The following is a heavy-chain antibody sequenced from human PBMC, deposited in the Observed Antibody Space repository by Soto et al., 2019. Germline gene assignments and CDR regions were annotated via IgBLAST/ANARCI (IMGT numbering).Heavy chain of an antibody. CDR2: ISAYNGNT. CDR1: GYTFTSYG. Sequence: ASLQVSCKSSGYTFTSYGIIWVRQAPGQGLEWMGWISAYNGNTNYAQKLQGRVTMTTDTSTSTAYMELRSLRSDDTAVYYCARELGCYYYYGMDVWGQGTKVT. CDR3: ARELGCYYYYGMDV. D-gene: IGHD3-16*01. V-gene: IGHV1-18*04. J-gene: IGHJ6*02.